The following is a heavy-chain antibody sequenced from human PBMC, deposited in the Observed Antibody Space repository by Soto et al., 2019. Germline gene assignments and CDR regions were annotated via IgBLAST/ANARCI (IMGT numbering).Heavy chain of an antibody. CDR3: ARIIFPYYDFWSGYYSSGDYYYYGMDV. D-gene: IGHD3-3*01. Sequence: ASVKVSCKASGYTFTSYDINWVRQATGQGLEWMGWMNPNSGNTGYAQKFQGRVTMTRNTSISTAYMELSSLRSEDTAVYYCARIIFPYYDFWSGYYSSGDYYYYGMDVWGQGTTVTVSS. V-gene: IGHV1-8*01. J-gene: IGHJ6*02. CDR2: MNPNSGNT. CDR1: GYTFTSYD.